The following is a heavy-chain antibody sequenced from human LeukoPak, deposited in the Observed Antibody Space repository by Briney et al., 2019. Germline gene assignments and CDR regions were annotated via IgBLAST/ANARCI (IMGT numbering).Heavy chain of an antibody. V-gene: IGHV4-39*01. CDR2: IYYSGSS. CDR3: ATHDTGDFHH. Sequence: SETLSLTCAVSGGSISSSYDQWVWIRQPPGKGLEWIGSIYYSGSSYNSPSLKSRVTISFDTSKNLFSLKLTSVTAADAAIYYCATHDTGDFHHCGQGTLVTVSS. CDR1: GGSISSSYDQ. D-gene: IGHD5-18*01. J-gene: IGHJ4*02.